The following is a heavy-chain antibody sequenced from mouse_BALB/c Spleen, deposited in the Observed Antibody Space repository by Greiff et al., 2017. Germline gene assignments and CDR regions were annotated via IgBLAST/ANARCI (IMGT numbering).Heavy chain of an antibody. CDR1: GFTFSDYY. Sequence: EVKLMESGGGLVKPGGSLKLSCAASGFTFSDYYMYWVRQTPEKRLEWVATISDGGSYTYYPDSVKGRFTISRDNAKNNLYLQMSSLKSEDTAMYYCARGDGNYDYFDYWGQGTTLTVSS. CDR3: ARGDGNYDYFDY. V-gene: IGHV5-4*02. J-gene: IGHJ2*01. CDR2: ISDGGSYT. D-gene: IGHD2-1*01.